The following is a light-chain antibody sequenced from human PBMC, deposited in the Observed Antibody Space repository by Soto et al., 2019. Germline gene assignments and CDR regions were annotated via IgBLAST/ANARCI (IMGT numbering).Light chain of an antibody. V-gene: IGLV1-47*01. CDR2: RNN. J-gene: IGLJ2*01. CDR1: TSNIGSNS. CDR3: ASWDDSQSGVV. Sequence: QSVLTQPPSASGTPGQRVAISCSGSTSNIGSNSVYWYRQLPGTAPKLLIYRNNQRPSGISARVSGSNSGTSASLAIGGLLCDVEANYYCASWDDSQSGVVFGGGT.